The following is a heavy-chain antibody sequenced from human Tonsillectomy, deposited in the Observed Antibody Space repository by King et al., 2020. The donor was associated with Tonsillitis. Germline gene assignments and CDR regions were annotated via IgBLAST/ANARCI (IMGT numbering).Heavy chain of an antibody. J-gene: IGHJ4*02. D-gene: IGHD5/OR15-5a*01. Sequence: VQLVESGGGVVQPGRSLRLSCAASGITFSSYGIRWVRQAPGKGLEWVAIIPYDGSNKYYADSVKGRFTISRDNSKNTLYLQMNSLRAEDTAVYYCTDTEACWYFDYWGQGTLVTVSS. V-gene: IGHV3-30*03. CDR1: GITFSSYG. CDR2: IPYDGSNK. CDR3: TDTEACWYFDY.